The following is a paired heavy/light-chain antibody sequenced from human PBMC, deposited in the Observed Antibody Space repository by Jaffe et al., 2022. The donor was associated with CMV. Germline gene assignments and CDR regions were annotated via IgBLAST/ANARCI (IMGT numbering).Heavy chain of an antibody. D-gene: IGHD3-16*01. J-gene: IGHJ5*01. CDR2: MNPNSGNT. V-gene: IGHV1-8*01. CDR1: GYTFISYD. CDR3: ARERGGRFDS. Sequence: QVQLVQSGAEVKKPGASVTVSCKASGYTFISYDINWVRQATGQGLEWMGWMNPNSGNTGFAQKFHGRVTMTRNISMSTAYMELSSLRSDDTALYYCARERGGRFDSWGQGTLVIVSP.
Light chain of an antibody. CDR2: KAS. CDR1: QSIDNY. Sequence: DIQMTQSPSSLSASVGDRVTITCRASQSIDNYLAWYQQKPGKAPTLLIYKASTLESGVPSRFSGSGSGTEFTLTISSLQPADFATYYCQQYDSYSPLTFGGGTRVEIK. J-gene: IGKJ4*01. CDR3: QQYDSYSPLT. V-gene: IGKV1-5*03.